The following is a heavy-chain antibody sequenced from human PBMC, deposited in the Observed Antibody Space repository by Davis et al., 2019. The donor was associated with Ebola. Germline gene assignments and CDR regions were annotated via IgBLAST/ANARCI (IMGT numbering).Heavy chain of an antibody. V-gene: IGHV1-46*01. Sequence: ASVKVSCKASCYTFTSYHIHRLRHAPGKGLEWMGIINPTSGSTTYAQKFQARVTLTRDTSTSTVYMELSSLRSEDTAVYYCARDDVLQAGESFDYRGQGTLVTVSS. D-gene: IGHD3-10*01. J-gene: IGHJ4*02. CDR3: ARDDVLQAGESFDY. CDR2: INPTSGST. CDR1: CYTFTSYH.